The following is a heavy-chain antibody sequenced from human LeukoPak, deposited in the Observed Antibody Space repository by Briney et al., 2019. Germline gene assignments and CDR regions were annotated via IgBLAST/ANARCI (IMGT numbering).Heavy chain of an antibody. CDR3: ARVSGHFYFYYYMDV. CDR2: IYYSGST. Sequence: LETLSLTCTVSGGSIRSSSYYWGWIRQPPGKGLEWIGSIYYSGSTYYNPSLKSRVTISVDTSKNQFSLRLSSVTAADTAVYYCARVSGHFYFYYYMDVWGKGTTVTISS. CDR1: GGSIRSSSYY. J-gene: IGHJ6*03. V-gene: IGHV4-39*01.